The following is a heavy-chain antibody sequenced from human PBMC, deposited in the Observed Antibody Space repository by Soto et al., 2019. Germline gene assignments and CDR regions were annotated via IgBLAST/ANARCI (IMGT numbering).Heavy chain of an antibody. Sequence: SATLSLTCTVSGGSVSSGSYYWSWIRQPPGKGLEWIGYIYYSGSTNYNPSLKSRVTISVDTSKNQFSLKLSSVTAADTAVHYCARYQIAVAGKYYFDYWGQGTLVTVSS. D-gene: IGHD6-19*01. J-gene: IGHJ4*02. CDR2: IYYSGST. CDR3: ARYQIAVAGKYYFDY. CDR1: GGSVSSGSYY. V-gene: IGHV4-61*01.